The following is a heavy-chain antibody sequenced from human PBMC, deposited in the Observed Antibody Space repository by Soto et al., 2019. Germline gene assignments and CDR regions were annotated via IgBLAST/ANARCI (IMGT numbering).Heavy chain of an antibody. CDR2: IIPIFGTA. Sequence: QVQLVQSGAEVKKPGSSVKVSCKASGGTFSSYAISWVRQAPGQGLEWMGGIIPIFGTANYAQKFQGRVTITADESTSTAHIELRRLRSEDTAVYYCARDPGYCSGGSCYGGYYYYGMDVWGQGTTVTVSS. D-gene: IGHD2-15*01. CDR1: GGTFSSYA. V-gene: IGHV1-69*01. J-gene: IGHJ6*02. CDR3: ARDPGYCSGGSCYGGYYYYGMDV.